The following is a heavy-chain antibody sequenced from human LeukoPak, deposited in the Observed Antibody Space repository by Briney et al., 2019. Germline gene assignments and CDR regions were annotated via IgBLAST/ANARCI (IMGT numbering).Heavy chain of an antibody. CDR3: AKGLDFDWLLIGDY. D-gene: IGHD3-9*01. V-gene: IGHV3-30*18. J-gene: IGHJ4*02. CDR1: GFTFSSYG. CDR2: ISYDGSNK. Sequence: GRSLRLSCAASGFTFSSYGMHWVRQAPGKGLEWVAVISYDGSNKYYADSVKGRFTISRDNSKNTLYLQMNSLRAEDTAVYYCAKGLDFDWLLIGDYWGQGTLVTVSS.